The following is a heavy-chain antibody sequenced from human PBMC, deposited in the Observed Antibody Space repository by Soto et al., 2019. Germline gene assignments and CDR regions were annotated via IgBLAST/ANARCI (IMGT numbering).Heavy chain of an antibody. Sequence: ASVKVSCKASGYTFTSYAMHWVRQAPGQRLEWMGWINAGNGNTKYSQKFQGRVTITRDTSASTAYMELSSLRSEDTAVYYCARVRFLEWLLSVDAFDIWGQGTMVTVSS. CDR3: ARVRFLEWLLSVDAFDI. V-gene: IGHV1-3*01. D-gene: IGHD3-3*01. J-gene: IGHJ3*02. CDR1: GYTFTSYA. CDR2: INAGNGNT.